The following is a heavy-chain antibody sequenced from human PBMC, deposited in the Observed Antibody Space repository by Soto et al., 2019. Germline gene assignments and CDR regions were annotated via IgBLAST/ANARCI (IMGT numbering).Heavy chain of an antibody. D-gene: IGHD3-22*01. J-gene: IGHJ6*02. CDR1: GGTFSSYT. Sequence: SVKVSCKGSGGTFSSYTISWVRQAPGQGLEWMGGIIPIFGTANYAQKFQGRVTITADESTSTAYMELSSLRSEDTAVYYCARVRDSPYYYYGMDVWGQGTTVTVSS. CDR2: IIPIFGTA. CDR3: ARVRDSPYYYYGMDV. V-gene: IGHV1-69*13.